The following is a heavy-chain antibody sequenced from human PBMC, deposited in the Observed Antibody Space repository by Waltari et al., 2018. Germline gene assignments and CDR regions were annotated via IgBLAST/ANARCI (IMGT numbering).Heavy chain of an antibody. CDR3: ARGPDSSSFGYFDY. Sequence: QVQLVQSGAEVKRPGSSVKVSCKASGGTFSSYTISWVRQAPGQGLEWMGRAIPIIGIPNDAQNFQGRVTSTADKSTSTAYMELSRLRSEDTAVYFCARGPDSSSFGYFDYWGQGTLVTVSS. J-gene: IGHJ4*02. D-gene: IGHD6-13*01. CDR1: GGTFSSYT. CDR2: AIPIIGIP. V-gene: IGHV1-69*02.